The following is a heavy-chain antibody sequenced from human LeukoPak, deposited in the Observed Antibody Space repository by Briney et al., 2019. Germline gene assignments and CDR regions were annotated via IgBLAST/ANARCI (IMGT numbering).Heavy chain of an antibody. D-gene: IGHD1-26*01. CDR2: IYSGGST. CDR3: ARGSYEYPLDY. Sequence: PGGALRLSCAASGFTVRSKYMSWVRQAPGKGLQWVSVIYSGGSTYYADSVKGRFTFSRDNSKNILYLQMNSLRVEDTAVYYCARGSYEYPLDYWGQGTLVTVSS. CDR1: GFTVRSKY. V-gene: IGHV3-66*02. J-gene: IGHJ4*02.